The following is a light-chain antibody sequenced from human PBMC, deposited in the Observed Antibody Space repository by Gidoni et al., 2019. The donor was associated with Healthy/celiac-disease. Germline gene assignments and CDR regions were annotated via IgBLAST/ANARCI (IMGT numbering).Light chain of an antibody. J-gene: IGKJ2*01. Sequence: DIQLTQSPSSLSASVGDRVTITRRASQSISSYLNWYQQKPGKAPKLLIYAASSLQSGVPSRFSGSGSGTDFTLTISSLQPEDFATYYCRQSYSTPRTFGQGTKLEIK. CDR1: QSISSY. CDR2: AAS. CDR3: RQSYSTPRT. V-gene: IGKV1-39*01.